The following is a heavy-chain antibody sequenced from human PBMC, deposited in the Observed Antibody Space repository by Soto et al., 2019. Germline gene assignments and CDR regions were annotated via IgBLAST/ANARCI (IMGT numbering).Heavy chain of an antibody. CDR3: ARAIRIMQGPINRRYYYMDV. CDR1: GYTFTNYD. Sequence: QVQLVQSGAEVKKPGASVKVSCKASGYTFTNYDLNWVRQATGQGLEWMGWMNPNSGNTGYAQKFQGRVTMTRNTSISTAYMELSSLRSEDTAVYYCARAIRIMQGPINRRYYYMDVWGRGTTVTVSS. D-gene: IGHD2-15*01. V-gene: IGHV1-8*01. J-gene: IGHJ6*03. CDR2: MNPNSGNT.